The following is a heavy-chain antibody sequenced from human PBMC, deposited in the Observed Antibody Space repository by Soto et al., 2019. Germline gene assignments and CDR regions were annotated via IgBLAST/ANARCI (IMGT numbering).Heavy chain of an antibody. Sequence: EVQLLESGGGLVQPGGSLRLSCAASGFTFSSYAMSWGRQAPGKGLEWVSAISGSGGSTYYADSVKGRFTISSNTSKTTLYLKMNSLRAEATAVYYGAKSTPTVTPQPAIWGQGTLVTVSS. D-gene: IGHD4-17*01. V-gene: IGHV3-23*01. CDR1: GFTFSSYA. CDR2: ISGSGGST. CDR3: AKSTPTVTPQPAI. J-gene: IGHJ4*02.